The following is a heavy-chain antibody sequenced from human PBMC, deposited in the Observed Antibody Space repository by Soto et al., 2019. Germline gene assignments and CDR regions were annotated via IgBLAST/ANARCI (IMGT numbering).Heavy chain of an antibody. CDR3: ARGLGGGSNVRLDY. J-gene: IGHJ4*02. CDR1: GGSVSSGSYY. V-gene: IGHV4-61*01. D-gene: IGHD3-16*01. CDR2: IYYSGST. Sequence: PSETLSLTCTVSGGSVSSGSYYWSWIRQPPGKGLEWIGYIYYSGSTNYNPSLKSRVTISVDTSKNQFSLKLSSVTAADTAVYYCARGLGGGSNVRLDYWGQGTLVTVSS.